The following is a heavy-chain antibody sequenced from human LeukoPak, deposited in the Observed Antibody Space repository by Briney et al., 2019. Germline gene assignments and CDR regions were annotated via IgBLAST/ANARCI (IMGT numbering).Heavy chain of an antibody. D-gene: IGHD1-7*01. J-gene: IGHJ5*02. Sequence: SETLSLTCTVSGGSISSSSYYWGWIRQPPGKGLEWIGSIYYSGSTYYNPSLKSRVTISVDTSKNQFSLKLSSVTAADTAVYYCARRLYNWNYLHPWGQGTLVTVSS. CDR3: ARRLYNWNYLHP. CDR2: IYYSGST. CDR1: GGSISSSSYY. V-gene: IGHV4-39*01.